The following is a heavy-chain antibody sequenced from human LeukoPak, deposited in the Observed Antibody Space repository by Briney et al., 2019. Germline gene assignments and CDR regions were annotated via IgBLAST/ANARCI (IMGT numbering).Heavy chain of an antibody. CDR3: ARDAPGYCSSTSCYVYYYGMDV. CDR2: INSDGSST. Sequence: VGSLRLSYAAPGFTFSSYGMNWVRHAPGKGLVWVSRINSDGSSTSYADSVKGRFTISRDNAKNTLYLQMNSLRAEDTAVYYCARDAPGYCSSTSCYVYYYGMDVWGKGTTVTVSS. CDR1: GFTFSSYG. V-gene: IGHV3-74*01. D-gene: IGHD2-2*01. J-gene: IGHJ6*04.